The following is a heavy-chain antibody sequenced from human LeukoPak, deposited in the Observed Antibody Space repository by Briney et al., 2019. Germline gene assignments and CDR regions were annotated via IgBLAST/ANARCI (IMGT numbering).Heavy chain of an antibody. CDR2: ISSSSSSYI. V-gene: IGHV3-21*01. D-gene: IGHD2-2*01. CDR1: GFTFSSYS. J-gene: IGHJ4*02. Sequence: PGGSLRLSCAASGFTFSSYSMNWVRQAPGKGLEWVSSISSSSSSYIYYADSVKGRFTISRDNAKNSLYLQMNSLRAEDTAVYYCARGAGYCSSTSCYLDYWGQGTLVTVSS. CDR3: ARGAGYCSSTSCYLDY.